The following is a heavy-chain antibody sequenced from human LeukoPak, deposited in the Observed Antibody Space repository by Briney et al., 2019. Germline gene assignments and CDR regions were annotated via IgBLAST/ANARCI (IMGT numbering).Heavy chain of an antibody. V-gene: IGHV4-39*02. CDR3: ARHRGRYYDSGSYYYFDY. Sequence: SETLSLTCTVSGGSIGSSGYYWGWIRQPPGKGLEWVGSVYYTGSTFYNPSLKSRVTTSVETSKNHFSLNLSSVTAADTAVYYCARHRGRYYDSGSYYYFDYWGQGTLVTVSS. D-gene: IGHD3-10*01. J-gene: IGHJ4*02. CDR1: GGSIGSSGYY. CDR2: VYYTGST.